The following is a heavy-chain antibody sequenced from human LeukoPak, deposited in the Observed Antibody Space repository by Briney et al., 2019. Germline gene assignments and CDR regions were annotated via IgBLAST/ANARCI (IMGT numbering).Heavy chain of an antibody. CDR2: IYYSGST. D-gene: IGHD3-9*01. V-gene: IGHV4-59*08. CDR3: ARSDILTGYLFDY. CDR1: GGSISNKY. J-gene: IGHJ4*02. Sequence: PSETLSLTCTVSGGSISNKYWSWIRQPPGKGLEWIGYIYYSGSTNYNPSLKSRVTISVDTSKNQFSLKLSSVTAADTAVYYCARSDILTGYLFDYWGQGTLVTVSS.